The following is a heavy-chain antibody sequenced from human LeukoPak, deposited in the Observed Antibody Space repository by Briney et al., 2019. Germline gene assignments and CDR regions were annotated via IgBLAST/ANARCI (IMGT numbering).Heavy chain of an antibody. CDR3: ARGQVYPRLKFDY. J-gene: IGHJ4*02. V-gene: IGHV4-4*02. CDR2: IYHSGST. Sequence: SGTLSLTCAVSGGSISSSNWWSWDRQPPGKGLEWIGEIYHSGSTNYNPSLKSRVTISVDTSKNQFSLKLSSVTAADTAVYYCARGQVYPRLKFDYWGQGTLVTVSS. CDR1: GGSISSSNW.